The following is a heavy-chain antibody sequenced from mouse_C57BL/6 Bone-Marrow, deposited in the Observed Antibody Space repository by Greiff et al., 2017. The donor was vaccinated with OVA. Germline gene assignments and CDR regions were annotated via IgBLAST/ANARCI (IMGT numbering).Heavy chain of an antibody. Sequence: QVQLQQSGAELVHFGAVVKLSCKASGYTFTEYTIHWVKQTSSHVLEWIGWFSPRIGLINYNEKFKDKATLTADKSSSTVYMELSRLTSEDSAVYFCARHEEDSNYVFAYWGQGTLVTVSA. J-gene: IGHJ3*01. V-gene: IGHV1-62-2*01. D-gene: IGHD2-5*01. CDR1: GYTFTEYT. CDR3: ARHEEDSNYVFAY. CDR2: FSPRIGLI.